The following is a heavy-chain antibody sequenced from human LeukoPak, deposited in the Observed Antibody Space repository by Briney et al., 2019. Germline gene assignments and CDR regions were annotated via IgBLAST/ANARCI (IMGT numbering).Heavy chain of an antibody. J-gene: IGHJ4*02. CDR3: ARGGHRQKEF. Sequence: GGSLRLSCSASGFTFSNYWMTWVRQSPGKGLEWVAIIKHDGSDKYCVDSVKGRFTISRDNAKNSLYLQMSSLRAEDTAVYFCARGGHRQKEFWGQGTLVTVSS. V-gene: IGHV3-7*01. CDR1: GFTFSNYW. D-gene: IGHD3-10*01. CDR2: IKHDGSDK.